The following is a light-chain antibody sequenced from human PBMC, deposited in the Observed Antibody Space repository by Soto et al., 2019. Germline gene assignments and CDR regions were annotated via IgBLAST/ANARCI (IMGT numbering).Light chain of an antibody. CDR3: QSYDSSLSGSRV. V-gene: IGLV1-40*01. CDR2: GNS. CDR1: SSNIGAGYD. Sequence: QSVLTQPPSVSGVPGQRVTISCTGRSSNIGAGYDVHWYQQLPGTAPKLLIYGNSNRPSGVPDRFSGSKSGTSASLAITGLQAEDEADYYCQSYDSSLSGSRVFGTGTKVTVL. J-gene: IGLJ1*01.